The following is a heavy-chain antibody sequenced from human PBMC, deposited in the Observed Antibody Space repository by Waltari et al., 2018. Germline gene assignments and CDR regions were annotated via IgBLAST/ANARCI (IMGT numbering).Heavy chain of an antibody. CDR2: INHNSGGT. CDR1: GYTFTGYY. V-gene: IGHV1-2*04. J-gene: IGHJ4*02. CDR3: ARGASHTYGGNRY. Sequence: QVQLVQSGAEVKKPGASVKVSCKASGYTFTGYYMPWVRQAPGQGLEWMGGINHNSGGTNYAQKCQGWGTMTRDTSISTAYMELSSLRSEDTAVYYCARGASHTYGGNRYWGQGTLVTVSS. D-gene: IGHD4-17*01.